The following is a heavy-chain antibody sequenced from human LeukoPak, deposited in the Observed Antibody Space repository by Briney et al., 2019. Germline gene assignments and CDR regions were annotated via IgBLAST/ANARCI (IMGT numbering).Heavy chain of an antibody. Sequence: GGSLRLSCAASGFTDSSNYMSCVRQAPGKGLEWGSVIYSGGNTYYADSVKGRFTISRDTSKNTLYLQMNSLRAEDTAVYYCARDGAIDSYYDFWSGYPYFDYWGQGTLVTVSS. J-gene: IGHJ4*02. V-gene: IGHV3-66*01. CDR3: ARDGAIDSYYDFWSGYPYFDY. D-gene: IGHD3-3*01. CDR1: GFTDSSNY. CDR2: IYSGGNT.